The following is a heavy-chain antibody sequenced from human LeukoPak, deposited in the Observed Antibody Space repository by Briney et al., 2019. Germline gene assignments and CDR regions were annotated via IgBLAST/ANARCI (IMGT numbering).Heavy chain of an antibody. CDR3: AKGPPTVMANAFHI. V-gene: IGHV3-23*01. Sequence: GGSLRLSCAASGFTFSSYGMSWVRQAPGKGLEWVSSISGSGGTTYYADSVKGRFTISRDNSKNTLYLQMNSLRADDTAVYSCAKGPPTVMANAFHIWGQGTMVTVS. CDR2: ISGSGGTT. D-gene: IGHD5-18*01. J-gene: IGHJ3*02. CDR1: GFTFSSYG.